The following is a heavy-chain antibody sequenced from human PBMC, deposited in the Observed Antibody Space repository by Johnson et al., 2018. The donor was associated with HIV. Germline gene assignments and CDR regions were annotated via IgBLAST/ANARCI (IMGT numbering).Heavy chain of an antibody. D-gene: IGHD3-10*01. J-gene: IGHJ3*02. CDR3: ARGSYDGDSFDI. CDR1: GFTFSNHD. Sequence: VQLVESGGGLVQPGGSLRLSCAASGFTFSNHDMHWVRQATGTRLEWVSGINTVGATFYSGSVKGRFTISRDNAKNSLYLQVSTLTAGDTALYYCARGSYDGDSFDIWGQGTMVTVSS. CDR2: INTVGAT. V-gene: IGHV3-13*01.